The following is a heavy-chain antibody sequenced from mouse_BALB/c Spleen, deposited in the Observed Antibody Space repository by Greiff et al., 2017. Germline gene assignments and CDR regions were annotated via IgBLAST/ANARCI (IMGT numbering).Heavy chain of an antibody. CDR2: IDPANGNT. Sequence: EVMLVESGAELVKPGASVKLSCTASGFNIKDTYMHWVKQRPEQGLEWIGRIDPANGNTKYDPKFQGKATITADTSSNTAYLQLSSLTSEDTAVYYCAAYDYDVAYWGQGTLVTVSA. CDR1: GFNIKDTY. V-gene: IGHV14-3*02. J-gene: IGHJ3*01. CDR3: AAYDYDVAY. D-gene: IGHD2-4*01.